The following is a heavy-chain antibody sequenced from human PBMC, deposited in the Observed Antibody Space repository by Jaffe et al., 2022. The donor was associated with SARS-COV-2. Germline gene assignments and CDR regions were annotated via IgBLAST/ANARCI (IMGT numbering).Heavy chain of an antibody. J-gene: IGHJ2*01. Sequence: EVQLVESGGGLVQPGGSLRLSCAASGFTFSSYEMNWVRQAPGKGLEWVSYISSSGSTIYYADSVKGRFTISRDNAKNSLYLQMNSLRAEDTAVYYCARDKLPSGRPYCSGGSCHIRYWYFDLWGRGTLVTVSS. CDR3: ARDKLPSGRPYCSGGSCHIRYWYFDL. CDR1: GFTFSSYE. V-gene: IGHV3-48*03. CDR2: ISSSGSTI. D-gene: IGHD2-15*01.